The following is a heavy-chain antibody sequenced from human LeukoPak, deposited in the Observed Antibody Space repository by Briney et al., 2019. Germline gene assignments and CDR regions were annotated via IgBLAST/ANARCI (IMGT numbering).Heavy chain of an antibody. D-gene: IGHD1/OR15-1a*01. J-gene: IGHJ4*02. CDR2: IYHSGST. CDR1: GGSISSSNW. Sequence: SGTLSLTCAVSGGSISSSNWWSWVRQPPGKGLEWIGEIYHSGSTNYNPSLKSRVTISVDRSKNQFSLKVNSVTAADTAVYYCARKPIINNAWYYFDYWGRGTLVTVSS. CDR3: ARKPIINNAWYYFDY. V-gene: IGHV4-4*02.